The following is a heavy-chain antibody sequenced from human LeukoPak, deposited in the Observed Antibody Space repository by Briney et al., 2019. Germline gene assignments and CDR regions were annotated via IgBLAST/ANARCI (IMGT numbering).Heavy chain of an antibody. Sequence: GGSLRLSCAASGFTFDDYGMSWVRQAPGKGLEWVSGINWNGGSTGYADSVKGRFTISRDNAKNSLYLQMNSLRAEDTALYYCARGGGGSGSYYTYYYYYMDVRGKGTTVTVSS. CDR3: ARGGGGSGSYYTYYYYYMDV. D-gene: IGHD3-10*01. CDR2: INWNGGST. CDR1: GFTFDDYG. J-gene: IGHJ6*03. V-gene: IGHV3-20*04.